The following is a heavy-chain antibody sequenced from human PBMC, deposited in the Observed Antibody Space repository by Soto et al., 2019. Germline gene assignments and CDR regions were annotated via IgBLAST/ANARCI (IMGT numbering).Heavy chain of an antibody. CDR3: AKEGDYDFWSGYYTKQNLYYFDY. CDR1: GFTFSSYA. V-gene: IGHV3-23*01. Sequence: GGSLRLSCAASGFTFSSYAMSWVRQAPGKGLEWVSAISGSGGSTYYADSVKGRFTISRDNSKNTLYLQMNSLRAEDTAVYYCAKEGDYDFWSGYYTKQNLYYFDYWGQGTLVTVSS. J-gene: IGHJ4*02. D-gene: IGHD3-3*01. CDR2: ISGSGGST.